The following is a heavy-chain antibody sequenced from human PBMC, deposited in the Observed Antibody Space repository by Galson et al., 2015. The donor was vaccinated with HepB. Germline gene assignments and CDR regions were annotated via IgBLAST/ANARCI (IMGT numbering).Heavy chain of an antibody. J-gene: IGHJ4*02. D-gene: IGHD3-3*01. V-gene: IGHV1-18*01. Sequence: SAKVSCKASGYTFTSYGISWVRQAPGQGLEWMGWISAYNGNTNYAQKLQGRVTMTTDTSTSTAYMELRSLRSEDTAVYYCATAGGTYYDFWSGSRGLDYWGQGTLVTVSS. CDR1: GYTFTSYG. CDR3: ATAGGTYYDFWSGSRGLDY. CDR2: ISAYNGNT.